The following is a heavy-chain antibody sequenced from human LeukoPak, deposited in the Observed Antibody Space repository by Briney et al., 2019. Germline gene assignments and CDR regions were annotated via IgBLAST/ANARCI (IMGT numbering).Heavy chain of an antibody. J-gene: IGHJ4*02. D-gene: IGHD1-14*01. V-gene: IGHV3-23*01. Sequence: GGSLRLSCAASGFTFSSYSMNWVRQAPGKGLEWVSGIGPSGANTYYADSVKGRFTISRDNSKNTLYLQMNSLRAEDTAVYYCAKPARTDYTDYWGQGTLVTVSS. CDR2: IGPSGANT. CDR1: GFTFSSYS. CDR3: AKPARTDYTDY.